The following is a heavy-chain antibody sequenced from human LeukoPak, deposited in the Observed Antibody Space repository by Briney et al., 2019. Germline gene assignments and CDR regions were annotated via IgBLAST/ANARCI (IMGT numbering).Heavy chain of an antibody. J-gene: IGHJ4*02. CDR2: ISAYNGDT. CDR1: GYTFITYG. Sequence: ASVKVSCKASGYTFITYGISWVRQAPGQGLEWMGWISAYNGDTKYEQKLQGRVTMTTDTSTNTAYMELGSLRSDDTSMYYCGRGTFCRRATCYSQYFDYWGQGNLVTVS. CDR3: GRGTFCRRATCYSQYFDY. V-gene: IGHV1-18*01. D-gene: IGHD2-15*01.